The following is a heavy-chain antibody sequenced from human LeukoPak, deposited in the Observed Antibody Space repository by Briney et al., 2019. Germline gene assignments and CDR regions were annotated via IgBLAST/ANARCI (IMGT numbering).Heavy chain of an antibody. CDR1: GFSVSSNY. CDR3: ARTSGSYYMDV. CDR2: ISSSSSYI. Sequence: GGSLRLSCAGSGFSVSSNYMNWVRQAPGKGLEWVSSISSSSSYIYYADSVKGRFTISRDNAKNSLYLQMNSLRAEDTAVYYCARTSGSYYMDVWGKGTTVTVSS. J-gene: IGHJ6*03. V-gene: IGHV3-21*01. D-gene: IGHD1-26*01.